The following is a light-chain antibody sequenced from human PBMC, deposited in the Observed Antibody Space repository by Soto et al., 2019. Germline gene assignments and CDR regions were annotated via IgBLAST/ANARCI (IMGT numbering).Light chain of an antibody. CDR3: QQYHNWPLT. V-gene: IGKV3-15*01. CDR1: QSVSTN. CDR2: GAS. Sequence: EIVMTQSPATLSLSTGERVTLSCRASQSVSTNLAWYQQKPGQAPRLLIYGASTRATGIPAWFSGSGSGTEFTLTLSNLQSEDFAVYYCQQYHNWPLTFGGGTKVDIK. J-gene: IGKJ4*01.